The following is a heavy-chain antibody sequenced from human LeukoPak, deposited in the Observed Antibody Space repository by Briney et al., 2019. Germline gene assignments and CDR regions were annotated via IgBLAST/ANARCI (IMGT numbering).Heavy chain of an antibody. CDR1: GGSIGSGGYY. V-gene: IGHV4-31*11. D-gene: IGHD6-13*01. J-gene: IGHJ4*02. CDR2: IYSSGST. CDR3: ARGRSAAGNFDY. Sequence: SQTLSLTCAVSGGSIGSGGYYWSWIRHQPGKGLEWIGYIYSSGSTDYNPSLKSRLAISADTPKNQFSLKVTSVTAADTAVYYCARGRSAAGNFDYWGQGTLVTVSS.